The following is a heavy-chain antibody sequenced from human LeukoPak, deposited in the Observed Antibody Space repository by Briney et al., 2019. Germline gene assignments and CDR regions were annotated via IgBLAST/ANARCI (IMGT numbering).Heavy chain of an antibody. V-gene: IGHV4-59*01. CDR3: ARAYYGSGNTYYFDY. Sequence: SGTLSLTCTVSGGSISSYYWTWIRQPPGKGLEWIGYIYYSGSTNYNPSLKSRVTISVDTSKNQFSLKLNSVTAADTAVYYCARAYYGSGNTYYFDYWGQGTLVTVSS. D-gene: IGHD3-10*01. CDR1: GGSISSYY. CDR2: IYYSGST. J-gene: IGHJ4*02.